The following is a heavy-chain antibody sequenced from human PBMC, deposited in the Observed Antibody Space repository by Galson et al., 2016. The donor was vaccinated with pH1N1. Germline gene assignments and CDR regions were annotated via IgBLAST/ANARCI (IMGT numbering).Heavy chain of an antibody. CDR3: ARRTGTTRGFFDF. V-gene: IGHV5-51*01. J-gene: IGHJ4*02. CDR2: IYPGDSDT. CDR1: GYIFTTYW. Sequence: QSGAELKKPGESLKISCEGSGYIFTTYWIAWGRQMPGKGLECIGIIYPGDSDTRYSPSIQGQLTISAYKSPNNAHLQCNNLQASDTAMYYCARRTGTTRGFFDFWGQGTLVTVSP. D-gene: IGHD1-14*01.